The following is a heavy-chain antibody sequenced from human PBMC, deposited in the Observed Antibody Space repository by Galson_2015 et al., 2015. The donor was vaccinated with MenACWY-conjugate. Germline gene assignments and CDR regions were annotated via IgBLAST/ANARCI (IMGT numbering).Heavy chain of an antibody. J-gene: IGHJ4*02. D-gene: IGHD1-26*01. CDR2: ISSDGNYK. V-gene: IGHV3-30*18. CDR3: AKDGGSYWGGIDI. Sequence: SLRLSCAASGFTFSNYGMHWVRQATGKGLEWLAMISSDGNYKYYADSVKGRFFVSRDNSWNTLFLQLNSLRPEDTALYYCAKDGGSYWGGIDIWDQGTLVTVSS. CDR1: GFTFSNYG.